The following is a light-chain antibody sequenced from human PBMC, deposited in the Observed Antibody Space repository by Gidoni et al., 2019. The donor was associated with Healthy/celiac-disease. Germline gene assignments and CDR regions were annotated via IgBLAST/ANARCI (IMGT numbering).Light chain of an antibody. CDR1: KSVSSY. V-gene: IGKV3-11*01. CDR3: QQRSNWPYT. J-gene: IGKJ2*01. CDR2: DAS. Sequence: EIVLTQSPATLSLSPGERATLSCRASKSVSSYLAWYQQTPCQAPRLLIYDASNRATGIPARFSGSGSGTDFTLTISSLEPEDFAVYYCQQRSNWPYTFXXXTKLEIK.